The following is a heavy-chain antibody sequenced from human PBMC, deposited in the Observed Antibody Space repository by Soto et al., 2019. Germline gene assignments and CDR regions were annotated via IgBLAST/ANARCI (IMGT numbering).Heavy chain of an antibody. D-gene: IGHD6-13*01. CDR1: GFTFSSYS. CDR2: ISSSSSTI. V-gene: IGHV3-48*01. Sequence: GGSLRLSCAASGFTFSSYSMNWVRQAPGKGLEWVSYISSSSSTIYYADSVKGRFTISRDNAKNSLYLQMNSLRADDTAVYYCAKDTHPGIAAAGQAYWGQGTLVTLS. J-gene: IGHJ4*02. CDR3: AKDTHPGIAAAGQAY.